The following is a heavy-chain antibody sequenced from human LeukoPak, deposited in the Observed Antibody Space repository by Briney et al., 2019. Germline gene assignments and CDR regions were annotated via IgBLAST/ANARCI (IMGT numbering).Heavy chain of an antibody. Sequence: GGSLRLACAASGIRFSSYWMNWVRQSPGKGLEWVANIKQDGNEKYYVDSVKGRFTISRDNANNLLYLEMNSLRAEDTAIYYCARGGSRVTTAGTMDVWGSGTTVTVFS. V-gene: IGHV3-7*03. CDR3: ARGGSRVTTAGTMDV. CDR1: GIRFSSYW. CDR2: IKQDGNEK. D-gene: IGHD1-14*01. J-gene: IGHJ6*04.